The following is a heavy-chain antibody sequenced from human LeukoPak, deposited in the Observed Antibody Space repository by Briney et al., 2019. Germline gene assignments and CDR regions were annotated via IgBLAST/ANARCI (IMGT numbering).Heavy chain of an antibody. D-gene: IGHD6-13*01. CDR1: GGSISSYY. Sequence: TSETLSLTCTVSGGSISSYYWSWIRQPPGKGLEWIGYIYYSGSTNYNPSLKNRVTISVDTSKNQFSLKLSSVTAADTAVYYCAREARSGIAADYWGQGTLVTVSS. V-gene: IGHV4-59*01. CDR3: AREARSGIAADY. J-gene: IGHJ4*02. CDR2: IYYSGST.